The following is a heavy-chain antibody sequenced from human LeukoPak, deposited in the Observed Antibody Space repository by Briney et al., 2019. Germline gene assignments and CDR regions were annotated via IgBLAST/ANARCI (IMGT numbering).Heavy chain of an antibody. CDR2: ISYSGST. Sequence: SETLSLTCTVSGGSISGYNWGWIRQPPGKGLEWIGYISYSGSTNYNPSLKSRVTMSVDTSKNQFSLRLSSVTAADTAVYYCARLGSGYLYYFDYWGQGTLATVSS. V-gene: IGHV4-59*08. D-gene: IGHD5-12*01. CDR3: ARLGSGYLYYFDY. J-gene: IGHJ4*02. CDR1: GGSISGYN.